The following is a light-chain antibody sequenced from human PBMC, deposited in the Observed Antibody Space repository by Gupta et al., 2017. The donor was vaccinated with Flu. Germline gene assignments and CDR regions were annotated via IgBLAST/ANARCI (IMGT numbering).Light chain of an antibody. CDR1: SSNIGAGYD. CDR3: QSYDSSLSGVV. CDR2: GNS. J-gene: IGLJ2*01. V-gene: IGLV1-40*01. Sequence: QSVLTQPPSVSCAPGQRVTISCTGSSSNIGAGYDVHWYQQLPGTAPKLLIYGNSNRPSGVPDRVSGSKSGTSASLAITGLQAEDEADYYCQSYDSSLSGVVFGGGTKLTVL.